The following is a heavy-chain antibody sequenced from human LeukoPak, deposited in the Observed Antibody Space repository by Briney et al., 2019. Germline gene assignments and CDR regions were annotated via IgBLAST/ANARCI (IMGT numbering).Heavy chain of an antibody. J-gene: IGHJ6*03. Sequence: GGSLRLSCAASGFNFDEYAMHWVRQPPGKGLEWVSGISWNSYAIGYADSVKGRFTISRDNAKNSLYLQMNSLRPEDMALYYCAKGVGTSYHYHMDVWGKGTTVIVSS. D-gene: IGHD1-26*01. CDR2: ISWNSYAI. CDR3: AKGVGTSYHYHMDV. V-gene: IGHV3-9*03. CDR1: GFNFDEYA.